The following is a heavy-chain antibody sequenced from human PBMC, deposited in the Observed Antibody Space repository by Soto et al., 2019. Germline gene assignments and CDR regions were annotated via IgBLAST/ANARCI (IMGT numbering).Heavy chain of an antibody. V-gene: IGHV1-46*01. J-gene: IGHJ1*01. CDR3: AVDDYDFWSGYAEYFQH. CDR2: INPSGGST. D-gene: IGHD3-3*01. Sequence: GASVKVSCKASGYTFTSYYMHWVRQAPGQGLEWMGIINPSGGSTSYAQKFQGRVTMTRDTSTSTVYVELSSLRSEDTAVYYCAVDDYDFWSGYAEYFQHWGQGTLVTVSS. CDR1: GYTFTSYY.